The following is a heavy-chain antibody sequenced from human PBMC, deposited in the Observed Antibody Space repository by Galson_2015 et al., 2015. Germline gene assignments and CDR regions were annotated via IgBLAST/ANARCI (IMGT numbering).Heavy chain of an antibody. J-gene: IGHJ5*02. CDR2: IDPSDSYS. Sequence: QSGAEVKKPGESLRISCTGSGYSFTNYWISWVRQMPGKGPEWMGRIDPSDSYSNYSPSFQGHVTISADKSISTAYLQWSSLKASDTAIYYCARNTMVEGVPKNWFDPWGQGTLVTVSS. V-gene: IGHV5-10-1*01. CDR1: GYSFTNYW. D-gene: IGHD3-10*01. CDR3: ARNTMVEGVPKNWFDP.